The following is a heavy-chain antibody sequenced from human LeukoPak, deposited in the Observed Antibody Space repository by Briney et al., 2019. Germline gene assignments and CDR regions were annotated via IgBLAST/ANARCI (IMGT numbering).Heavy chain of an antibody. CDR3: ARGVVAATKGNAFDI. D-gene: IGHD1-26*01. CDR2: INPSGGST. J-gene: IGHJ3*02. Sequence: ASVKVSCKASGYTFTSYYMHWVRQAPGQGLEWMGIINPSGGSTSYAQKFQGRVTMTRDMSTSTVYMELSSLRAEETAVYYCARGVVAATKGNAFDIWGQGTMATVSS. CDR1: GYTFTSYY. V-gene: IGHV1-46*01.